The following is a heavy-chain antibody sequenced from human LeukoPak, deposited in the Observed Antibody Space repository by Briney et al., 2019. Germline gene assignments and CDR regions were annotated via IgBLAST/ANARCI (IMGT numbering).Heavy chain of an antibody. D-gene: IGHD4-17*01. V-gene: IGHV3-48*01. CDR1: GFTFSSYS. CDR2: ISGSSSTI. CDR3: ARDRYGDPTQEYFQH. Sequence: GGSLRLSCAASGFTFSSYSMNSVRQAPGKGLEWVSYISGSSSTIYYADSVKGRFTISRDNAKNSLYLQMNSLRAEDTAVYYCARDRYGDPTQEYFQHWGQGTLVTVSS. J-gene: IGHJ1*01.